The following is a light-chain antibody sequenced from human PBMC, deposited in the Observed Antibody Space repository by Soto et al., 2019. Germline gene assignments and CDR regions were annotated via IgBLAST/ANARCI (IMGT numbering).Light chain of an antibody. CDR2: EVS. CDR1: SSDVGGYNY. Sequence: QSVLTQPASVSGSPGQSITISCTGTSSDVGGYNYVSWYQQHPGKAPKLMIYEVSNRPSGVSNRFSGSKSGNTASLTISGLQAEDEADYSCSSYTSSSTLAVFGGGTQLTVL. CDR3: SSYTSSSTLAV. J-gene: IGLJ7*01. V-gene: IGLV2-14*01.